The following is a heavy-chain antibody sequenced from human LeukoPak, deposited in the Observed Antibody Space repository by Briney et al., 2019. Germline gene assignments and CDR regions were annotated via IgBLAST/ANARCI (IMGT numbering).Heavy chain of an antibody. Sequence: PSETLSLTCTVSGGSISSSSYYWGWIRQPPGKGLEWIGSIYYSGSTYYNPSLKSRVTISVDTSKNQFSLKLSSVTAADTAVYYCARQAQWELLRHFDYWGQGTLVTVSS. J-gene: IGHJ4*02. D-gene: IGHD1-26*01. CDR3: ARQAQWELLRHFDY. CDR2: IYYSGST. CDR1: GGSISSSSYY. V-gene: IGHV4-39*01.